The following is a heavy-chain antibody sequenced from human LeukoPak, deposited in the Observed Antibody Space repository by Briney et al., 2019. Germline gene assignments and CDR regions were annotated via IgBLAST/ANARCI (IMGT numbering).Heavy chain of an antibody. Sequence: SETLSLTCAVYGGSFSGYYWSWIRQPPGKGLEWIGEINHSGSTNYNPPLKSRVTISVDTSKNQFSLKLSSVTTADTAVYYCARVSGHFWSGYYPSDYWGQGTLVTVSS. V-gene: IGHV4-34*01. J-gene: IGHJ4*02. CDR1: GGSFSGYY. D-gene: IGHD3-3*02. CDR2: INHSGST. CDR3: ARVSGHFWSGYYPSDY.